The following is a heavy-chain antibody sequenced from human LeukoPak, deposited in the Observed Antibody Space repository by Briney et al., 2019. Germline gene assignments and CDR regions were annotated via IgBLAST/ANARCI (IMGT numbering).Heavy chain of an antibody. CDR3: ARVKRKKAGILTGYYPDHFDY. CDR1: GFSFSNYI. CDR2: ISGGSSYM. V-gene: IGHV3-21*04. D-gene: IGHD3-9*01. J-gene: IGHJ4*02. Sequence: GGSLRLSCAASGFSFSNYILTWVRQAPGKGLEWVSSISGGSSYMYYADSVKGRFTISRDNSKNTLYLQMNSLRAEDTAVYYCARVKRKKAGILTGYYPDHFDYWGQGTLVTVSS.